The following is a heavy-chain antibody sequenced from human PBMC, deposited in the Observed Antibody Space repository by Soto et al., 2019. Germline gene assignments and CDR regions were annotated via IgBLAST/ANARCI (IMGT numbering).Heavy chain of an antibody. V-gene: IGHV4-34*01. Sequence: QVQLQQWGAGLLKPSETLSLTCAVYGGSFSGYYWSWIRQPPGKGLEWIGEINHSGSTNYNPSLTSRVTISVDTSKNQFSLKLSSVTAADTAVYYCARKLVVATPKRHYYMDVWGKGTTVTVSS. CDR2: INHSGST. CDR1: GGSFSGYY. J-gene: IGHJ6*03. CDR3: ARKLVVATPKRHYYMDV. D-gene: IGHD5-12*01.